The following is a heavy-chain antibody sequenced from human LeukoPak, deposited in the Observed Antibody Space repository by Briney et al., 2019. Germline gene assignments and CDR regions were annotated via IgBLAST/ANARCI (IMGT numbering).Heavy chain of an antibody. J-gene: IGHJ4*02. CDR1: GNTFTSYY. CDR2: INPSGGST. CDR3: ANSPNIGLARFDF. V-gene: IGHV1-46*01. D-gene: IGHD2/OR15-2a*01. Sequence: GASVKVSCKASGNTFTSYYMHWVRQAPGQGLEWVGLINPSGGSTSYAQKFQGRVTMTRDTSTSSVYMELSRLRSEDTAVYYCANSPNIGLARFDFRGQGNPGPVS.